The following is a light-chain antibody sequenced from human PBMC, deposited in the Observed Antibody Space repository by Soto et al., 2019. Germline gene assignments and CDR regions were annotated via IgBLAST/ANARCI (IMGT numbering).Light chain of an antibody. CDR2: GNT. J-gene: IGLJ1*01. Sequence: QSVLTQPPSVSGSPGQRVTISCTGSSSDIGAGFDVHWYQHLTGTAPKLLIYGNTNRPSGVPGRFSGSKSGTSASLFIPGLQAEDDDYYYCQSYENSRTGFYVFGTGTKLTVL. CDR3: QSYENSRTGFYV. CDR1: SSDIGAGFD. V-gene: IGLV1-40*01.